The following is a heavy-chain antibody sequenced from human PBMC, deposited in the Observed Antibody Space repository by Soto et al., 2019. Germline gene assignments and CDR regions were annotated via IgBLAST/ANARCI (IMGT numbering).Heavy chain of an antibody. D-gene: IGHD5-18*01. J-gene: IGHJ4*02. Sequence: LRLSCAASGFTFSSYWMSWVRQAPGKGLEWVANIKQDGSEKYYVDSVKGRFTISRDNAKNSLYLQMNSLRAEDTAVYYCARATLYSYGLIDYWGQGTLVTVSS. V-gene: IGHV3-7*01. CDR1: GFTFSSYW. CDR3: ARATLYSYGLIDY. CDR2: IKQDGSEK.